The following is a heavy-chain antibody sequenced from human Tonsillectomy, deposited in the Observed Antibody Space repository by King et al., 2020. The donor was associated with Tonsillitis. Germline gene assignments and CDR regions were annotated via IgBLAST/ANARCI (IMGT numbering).Heavy chain of an antibody. CDR1: GYTFTGYY. D-gene: IGHD6-19*01. V-gene: IGHV1-2*02. CDR2: INPNSGGT. Sequence: VQLVESGAEVKKPGASVKVSCKASGYTFTGYYMHWVRQAPGQGLEWMGWINPNSGGTSYAQKFQGRVTMTRDTSISTAYMELSRLRSDDTAVYYCARALLRYSSGWYPDYWGQGTLVTFSS. J-gene: IGHJ4*02. CDR3: ARALLRYSSGWYPDY.